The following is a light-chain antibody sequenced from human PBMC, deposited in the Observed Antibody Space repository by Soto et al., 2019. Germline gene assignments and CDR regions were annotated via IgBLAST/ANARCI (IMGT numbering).Light chain of an antibody. Sequence: QSVLTQPASVSGSRGQSITISCSGTSSNIGDYNLVSWYQQHPGKGPKLIIFGGTERPSGVSHRFSASRSGNTASLTISGLQAEDEADYYCSSYAGSRNVFGTGTKVTVL. CDR2: GGT. J-gene: IGLJ1*01. CDR1: SSNIGDYNL. V-gene: IGLV2-23*01. CDR3: SSYAGSRNV.